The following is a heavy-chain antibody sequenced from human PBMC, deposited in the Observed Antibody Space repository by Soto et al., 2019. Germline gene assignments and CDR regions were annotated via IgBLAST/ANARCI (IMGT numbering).Heavy chain of an antibody. CDR1: GFTFSDYY. Sequence: GGSLSLSCATSGFTFSDYYMTWIRQAPGKGLEWVSYISHSGTTIYYADSVKGRFTVSSANAQNSLYLQMNSLRAEDTAVYYCEADPYYYASSYWGQGALVTVFS. J-gene: IGHJ4*02. D-gene: IGHD3-10*01. CDR2: ISHSGTTI. CDR3: EADPYYYASSY. V-gene: IGHV3-11*01.